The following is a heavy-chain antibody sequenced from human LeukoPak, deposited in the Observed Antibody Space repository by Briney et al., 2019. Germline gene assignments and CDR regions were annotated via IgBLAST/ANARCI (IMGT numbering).Heavy chain of an antibody. J-gene: IGHJ6*03. Sequence: GGSLRLSCAASGFTFSSYAMHWVRQAPGKGLEWVAVISYDGSNKYYADSVKGRFTISRDNSKNTLYLQMNSLRAEDTAVYYCARVYGSYRYYCYYMDVWGKGTTVTVSS. CDR2: ISYDGSNK. D-gene: IGHD1-26*01. V-gene: IGHV3-30*04. CDR1: GFTFSSYA. CDR3: ARVYGSYRYYCYYMDV.